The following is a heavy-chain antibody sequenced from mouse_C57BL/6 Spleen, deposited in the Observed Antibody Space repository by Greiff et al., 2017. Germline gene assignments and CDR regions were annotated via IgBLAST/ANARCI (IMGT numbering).Heavy chain of an antibody. CDR3: ARNYDSGSYDDMDY. V-gene: IGHV1-82*01. Sequence: QVQLQQSGPELVKPGASVKISCKASGYAFSSSWMNWVKQRPGKGLEWIGRIYPGDGDTNYNGKFKGKATLTADKSSSTAYMQLSSLTSEDSAVYFCARNYDSGSYDDMDYWGQGTSVTVSS. CDR1: GYAFSSSW. J-gene: IGHJ4*01. CDR2: IYPGDGDT. D-gene: IGHD2-4*01.